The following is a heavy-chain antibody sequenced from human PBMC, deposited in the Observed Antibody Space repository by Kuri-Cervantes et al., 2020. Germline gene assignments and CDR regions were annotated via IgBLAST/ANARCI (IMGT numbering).Heavy chain of an antibody. J-gene: IGHJ4*02. CDR3: AKDGAPQLWGDNYDY. CDR1: GFTFSSYA. CDR2: ISGSGGST. V-gene: IGHV3-23*01. Sequence: GESLKISCAASGFTFSSYAMSWVRQAPGKGLEWVSAISGSGGSTYYADSVKGRFTISRDNSKNTLYLQMNSLRAEDTAVYYCAKDGAPQLWGDNYDYWGQGTLVTVSS. D-gene: IGHD3-16*01.